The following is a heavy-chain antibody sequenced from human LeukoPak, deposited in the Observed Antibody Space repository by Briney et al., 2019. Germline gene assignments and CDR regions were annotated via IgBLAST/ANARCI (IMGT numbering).Heavy chain of an antibody. D-gene: IGHD3-10*01. CDR3: AGCGFGSGSYCYY. Sequence: SETLSLTCAVSGYSISSGYYWGWIRQPPGKGLEWIGSIYHSGSTYYNPSLKSRVTISVDTSKDQFSLKLSSVTAADTAVFYCAGCGFGSGSYCYYWGQGTLVTVSS. J-gene: IGHJ4*02. CDR2: IYHSGST. V-gene: IGHV4-38-2*01. CDR1: GYSISSGYY.